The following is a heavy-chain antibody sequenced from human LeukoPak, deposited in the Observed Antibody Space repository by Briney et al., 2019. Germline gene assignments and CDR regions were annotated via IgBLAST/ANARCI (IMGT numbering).Heavy chain of an antibody. CDR1: GGSISSYY. J-gene: IGHJ4*02. CDR2: IYYSGST. D-gene: IGHD5-12*01. CDR3: AGRVATFLDY. Sequence: SETLSLTCTVSGGSISSYYWSWFRQPPGKGLEWIGYIYYSGSTNYNPSLKSRVTISVDTSKNQFSLKLSSVTAADTAVYYCAGRVATFLDYWGQGTLVTVSS. V-gene: IGHV4-59*01.